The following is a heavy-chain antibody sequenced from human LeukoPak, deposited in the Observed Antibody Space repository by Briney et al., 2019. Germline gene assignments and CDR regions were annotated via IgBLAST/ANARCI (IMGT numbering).Heavy chain of an antibody. J-gene: IGHJ4*02. CDR1: GYTFTGYY. Sequence: GASVKVSCKASGYTFTGYYMHWVRQAPGQGLEWMGWINPNSGGTNYAQKFQGRVTMTRDTSISTAYMELSRLRSDDTAVYYCARERDGSGNTFDYWGPGTLVTVSS. V-gene: IGHV1-2*02. CDR2: INPNSGGT. CDR3: ARERDGSGNTFDY. D-gene: IGHD3-10*01.